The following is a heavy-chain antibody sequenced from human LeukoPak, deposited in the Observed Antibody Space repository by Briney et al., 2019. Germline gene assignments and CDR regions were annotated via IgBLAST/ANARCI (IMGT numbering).Heavy chain of an antibody. CDR2: ISAYNGNT. CDR3: ARQALPYYGSGPGVDYYYYMDV. V-gene: IGHV1-18*01. D-gene: IGHD3-10*01. Sequence: GASVKVSCKASGYTFTSYGISWVRQAPGQGLEWMGWISAYNGNTNYAQKLQGRVTMTTDTSTSTAYMELRSLRSDDTAVYYCARQALPYYGSGPGVDYYYYMDVWGKGSTVTVSS. CDR1: GYTFTSYG. J-gene: IGHJ6*03.